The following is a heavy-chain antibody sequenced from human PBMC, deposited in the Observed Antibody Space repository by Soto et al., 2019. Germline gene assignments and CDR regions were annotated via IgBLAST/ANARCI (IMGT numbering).Heavy chain of an antibody. D-gene: IGHD6-19*01. V-gene: IGHV3-33*01. CDR2: IWYDGSNK. J-gene: IGHJ6*02. CDR1: GFTFSSYG. CDR3: ARDNGGWYMHYGMDV. Sequence: QVQLVESGGGVVQPGRSLRLSCAASGFTFSSYGMHWVRQAPGKGLEWVAVIWYDGSNKYYADSVKGRFTISRDNSKNTLYLQMNSLRAEDTAVYYCARDNGGWYMHYGMDVWGQGTTVTVSS.